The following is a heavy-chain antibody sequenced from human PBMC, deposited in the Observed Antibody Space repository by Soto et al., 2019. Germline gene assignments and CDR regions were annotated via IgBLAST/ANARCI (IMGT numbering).Heavy chain of an antibody. J-gene: IGHJ4*02. D-gene: IGHD2-15*01. CDR2: ISYDGSNK. V-gene: IGHV3-30*18. CDR1: GFTFSSYG. CDR3: AKDESSFSDGGIDY. Sequence: PGGSLRLSCTASGFTFSSYGMHWVRQAPGKGLEWVAVISYDGSNKYYADSVKGRFTISRDNSKNTLYLQMNSLRAEDTAVYYCAKDESSFSDGGIDYWGQGTLVTVSS.